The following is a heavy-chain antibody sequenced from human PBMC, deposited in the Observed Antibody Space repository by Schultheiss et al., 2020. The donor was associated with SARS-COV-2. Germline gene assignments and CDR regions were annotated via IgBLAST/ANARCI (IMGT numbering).Heavy chain of an antibody. CDR1: GFTFSSYA. V-gene: IGHV3-48*01. J-gene: IGHJ5*02. CDR3: ARVGGSIAAAVDNWFDP. Sequence: GGSLRLSCAASGFTFSSYAMHWVRQAPGKGLEWVSYISSSGSTIYYADSVKGRFTISRDNSKNTLYLQMNSLRAEDTAVYYCARVGGSIAAAVDNWFDPWGQGTLVTVSS. CDR2: ISSSGSTI. D-gene: IGHD6-13*01.